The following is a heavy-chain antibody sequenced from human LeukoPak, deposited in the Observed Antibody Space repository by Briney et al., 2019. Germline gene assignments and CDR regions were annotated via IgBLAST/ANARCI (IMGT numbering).Heavy chain of an antibody. D-gene: IGHD5-18*01. J-gene: IGHJ4*02. V-gene: IGHV3-30-3*01. CDR1: GFTFNIFA. CDR2: ISNDGSNK. Sequence: GGSLRLSCRASGFTFNIFAMHWVRQAPGQGLEWLAVISNDGSNKYYGDSVQGRVTISRDDSKNTVYLEMTTLRPEDTAVYYCARGGHSYNRAFFDRWGQGTLVTVSS. CDR3: ARGGHSYNRAFFDR.